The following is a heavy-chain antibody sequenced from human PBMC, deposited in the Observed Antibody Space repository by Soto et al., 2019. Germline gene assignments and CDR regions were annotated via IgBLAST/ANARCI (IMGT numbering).Heavy chain of an antibody. V-gene: IGHV1-18*01. Sequence: ASVKVSCKASGYTFTNYDINWVRQAPGQGPEWMGWISAYNGNANYAQNLQGRVTMTTDTYTSTAYMEPRSLRSDDTALYYCARDHCSGGSCYSPFDYWGQGTPVTVSS. CDR2: ISAYNGNA. CDR1: GYTFTNYD. D-gene: IGHD2-15*01. J-gene: IGHJ4*02. CDR3: ARDHCSGGSCYSPFDY.